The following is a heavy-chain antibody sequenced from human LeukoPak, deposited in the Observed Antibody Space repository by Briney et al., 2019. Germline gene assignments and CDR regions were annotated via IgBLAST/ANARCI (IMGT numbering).Heavy chain of an antibody. V-gene: IGHV1-69*13. CDR2: IIPIFGTA. D-gene: IGHD3-16*02. Sequence: SVKVSCKASGGTFSSYAISWVRQAPGQGLEWMGGIIPIFGTANYAQKFQGRVTITADESTSTAYMELSSLRSEDTAVYYCARDDYDYVWGSCRYFDYWGQGTLVTVSS. CDR3: ARDDYDYVWGSCRYFDY. CDR1: GGTFSSYA. J-gene: IGHJ4*02.